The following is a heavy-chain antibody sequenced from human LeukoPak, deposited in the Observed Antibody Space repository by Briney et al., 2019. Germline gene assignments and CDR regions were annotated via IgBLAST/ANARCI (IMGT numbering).Heavy chain of an antibody. D-gene: IGHD3-10*01. CDR1: GGSISSYY. CDR3: ASMVRGVMGY. Sequence: PSETLSLTCTVSGGSISSYYWSWIRQPPGKGLEWIGYIYYSGGTNYNPSLKSRVTISVDTSKNQFSLKLSSVTAADTAVYYCASMVRGVMGYWGQGTLVTVSS. CDR2: IYYSGGT. J-gene: IGHJ4*02. V-gene: IGHV4-59*01.